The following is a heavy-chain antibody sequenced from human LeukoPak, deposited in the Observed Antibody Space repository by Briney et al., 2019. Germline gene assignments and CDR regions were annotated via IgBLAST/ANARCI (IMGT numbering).Heavy chain of an antibody. V-gene: IGHV3-30*04. J-gene: IGHJ6*04. CDR2: ISYDGRNK. D-gene: IGHD6-19*01. CDR3: ARDREWSRVYQYMDV. Sequence: GGSLRLSCAASEFTFSIYAMHWVRQAPGKGLEWVAVISYDGRNKYYADSVKGRFTISRDNSKNTLYLQMNSLRAEDTAVYYCARDREWSRVYQYMDVWGKGTTVTVSS. CDR1: EFTFSIYA.